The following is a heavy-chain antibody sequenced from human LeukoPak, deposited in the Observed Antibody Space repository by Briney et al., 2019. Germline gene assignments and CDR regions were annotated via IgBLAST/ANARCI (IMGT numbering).Heavy chain of an antibody. V-gene: IGHV3-66*01. CDR2: MYTGGGR. Sequence: GGSLRLSCAASGFTFSDAWMSWVRQPPGKGLEWVSVMYTGGGRYYGDSVKGRFTISRDNSKNTVFLQMNSLRVEDTALYYCTRGQSYCGADCYSDWGQGTLVTVSS. J-gene: IGHJ4*02. CDR1: GFTFSDAW. CDR3: TRGQSYCGADCYSD. D-gene: IGHD2-21*02.